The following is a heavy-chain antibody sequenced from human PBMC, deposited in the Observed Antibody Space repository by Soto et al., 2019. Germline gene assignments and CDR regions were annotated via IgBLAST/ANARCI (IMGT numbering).Heavy chain of an antibody. CDR1: GYTFTSYA. J-gene: IGHJ3*02. CDR2: INAGNGNT. D-gene: IGHD3-10*01. V-gene: IGHV1-3*01. CDR3: ARDSGGFGELYAFDI. Sequence: QVQLVQSGAEVKKPGASVKVSCKASGYTFTSYAMHWVRQAPGQRLEWMGWINAGNGNTKYSQKFQGRVTITRDTSASTAYMELSSLRSEDTALYYCARDSGGFGELYAFDIWGQGTMVTVSS.